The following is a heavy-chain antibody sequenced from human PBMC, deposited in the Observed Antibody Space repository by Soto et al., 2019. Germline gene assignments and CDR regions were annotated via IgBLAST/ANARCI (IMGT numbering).Heavy chain of an antibody. CDR3: ARSYCSSTSCSWGSWFDP. CDR2: ISAYNGNT. Sequence: ASVKVSCKASCYTFTSYGISWVRQAPGQGLEWMGWISAYNGNTNYAQKLQGGVTMTTDTSTSTAYMELRSLRSDDTAVYYCARSYCSSTSCSWGSWFDPWGQGTLVTVSS. V-gene: IGHV1-18*01. CDR1: CYTFTSYG. J-gene: IGHJ5*02. D-gene: IGHD2-2*01.